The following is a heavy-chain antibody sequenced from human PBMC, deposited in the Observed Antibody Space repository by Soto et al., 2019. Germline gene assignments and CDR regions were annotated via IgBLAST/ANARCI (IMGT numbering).Heavy chain of an antibody. CDR2: VSGYNGNT. D-gene: IGHD1-7*01. V-gene: IGHV1-18*01. CDR3: ARAGELPYYYYGMDV. Sequence: QVQLVQSGGEVKKPGASVKVSCKASGYTFTTSGVSWVRQAPGQGLEWMGWVSGYNGNTKYEEKFNDRVTMTTDTSTSTAYLELRSLTTDDTAVYYCARAGELPYYYYGMDVWGQGTMVIVSS. CDR1: GYTFTTSG. J-gene: IGHJ6*02.